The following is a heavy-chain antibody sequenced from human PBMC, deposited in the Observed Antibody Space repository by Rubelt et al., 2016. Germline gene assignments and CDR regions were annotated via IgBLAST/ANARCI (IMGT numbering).Heavy chain of an antibody. CDR1: GGSISSSSYY. CDR3: ARDPRAGTTSFDY. Sequence: QLQLQESGPGLVKPSETLSLTCTVSGGSISSSSYYWGWIRQPPGKGLEWIGSIYYSGSTYYNPSLKSRVTISVDTSKNQFSLKLSSATAADTAVYYWARDPRAGTTSFDYWGQGTLVTVSS. CDR2: IYYSGST. J-gene: IGHJ4*02. V-gene: IGHV4-39*07. D-gene: IGHD1-7*01.